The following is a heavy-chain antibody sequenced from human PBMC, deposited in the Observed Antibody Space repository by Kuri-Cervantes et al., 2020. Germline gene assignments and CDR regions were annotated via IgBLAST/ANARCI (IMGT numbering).Heavy chain of an antibody. Sequence: SVKVSCKASGGTFSSYTISWVRQAPGQGLEWMGRIIPILGIANYAQKLQGRVTMTTDTSTSTAYMELRSLRSDDTAVYYCVRDPYSSGWSPGAFDIWGQGTMVTVSS. V-gene: IGHV1-69*04. CDR3: VRDPYSSGWSPGAFDI. D-gene: IGHD6-19*01. CDR2: IIPILGIA. CDR1: GGTFSSYT. J-gene: IGHJ3*02.